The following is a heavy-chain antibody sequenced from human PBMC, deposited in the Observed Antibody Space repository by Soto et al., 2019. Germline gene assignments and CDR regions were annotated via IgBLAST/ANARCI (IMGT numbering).Heavy chain of an antibody. CDR1: GFTFSSYS. J-gene: IGHJ6*01. CDR3: ARCSIAARSHYYRMDV. D-gene: IGHD6-6*01. V-gene: IGHV3-21*01. Sequence: PGGSLRLCCAASGFTFSSYSMNWVRQGPGKGLEWVSSISSSSSYIYYADSVKGRFTISRDNAKNSLYLQMNSLRAEDTAVYYCARCSIAARSHYYRMDVWRQGTTVTVSS. CDR2: ISSSSSYI.